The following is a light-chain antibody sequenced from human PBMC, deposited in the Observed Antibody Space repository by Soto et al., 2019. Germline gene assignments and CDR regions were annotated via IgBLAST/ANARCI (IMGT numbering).Light chain of an antibody. Sequence: EIVLEQSPSTLSSSPVESATGSCVASQSVSSYLAWYQQKPGQAPRFLIYGAYTRATGIPARFSGSGSGTEFTLTISSLQPDDSATYYCQQYESYSWTFGQGTKVDI. CDR1: QSVSSY. J-gene: IGKJ1*01. CDR3: QQYESYSWT. CDR2: GAY. V-gene: IGKV3-15*01.